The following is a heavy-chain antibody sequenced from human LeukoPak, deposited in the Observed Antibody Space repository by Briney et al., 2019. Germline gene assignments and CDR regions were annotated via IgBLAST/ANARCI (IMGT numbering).Heavy chain of an antibody. CDR1: GFTFSSYW. CDR3: ARTANPLSLTYDYYYYYGMDV. V-gene: IGHV3-7*01. J-gene: IGHJ6*02. Sequence: GGSLRLSCAASGFTFSSYWMSWVRQAPGKGLEWVANIKQDGSEKYYVDSVKGQFTISRDNAKNSLYLQMNSLRAEDTAVYYCARTANPLSLTYDYYYYYGMDVWGQGTTVTVSS. CDR2: IKQDGSEK.